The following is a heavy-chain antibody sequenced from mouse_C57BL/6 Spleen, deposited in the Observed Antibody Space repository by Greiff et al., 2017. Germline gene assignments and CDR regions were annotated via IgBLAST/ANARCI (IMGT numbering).Heavy chain of an antibody. J-gene: IGHJ4*01. CDR3: THFAWAGAMDY. Sequence: QVQLKESGAELVRPGASVTLSCKASGYTFTDYEMHWVKQTPLHGLEWIGAIDPETGGTAYTQQFKGKSILTAYKSSTTAYMALRSLTSEDAAVYYCTHFAWAGAMDYWGHGTSVTASS. D-gene: IGHD3-3*01. CDR2: IDPETGGT. V-gene: IGHV1-15*01. CDR1: GYTFTDYE.